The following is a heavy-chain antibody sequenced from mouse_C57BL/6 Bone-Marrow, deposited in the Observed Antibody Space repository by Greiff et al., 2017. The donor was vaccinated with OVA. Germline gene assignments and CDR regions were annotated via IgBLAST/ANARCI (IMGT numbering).Heavy chain of an antibody. CDR1: GYTFTGYW. CDR3: AKSGTPYFDY. CDR2: ILPGNGST. D-gene: IGHD3-2*02. V-gene: IGHV1-9*01. Sequence: VQLQQSGAELMKPGASVKLSCKATGYTFTGYWIEWVKQRPGHGLEWIGEILPGNGSTNYPAKFQGKATFTADTSSNTAYLQLSSLTTEDSAIYSCAKSGTPYFDYWGQGTTLTVSS. J-gene: IGHJ2*01.